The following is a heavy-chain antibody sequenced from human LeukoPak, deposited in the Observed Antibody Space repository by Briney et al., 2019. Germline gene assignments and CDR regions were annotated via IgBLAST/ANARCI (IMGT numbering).Heavy chain of an antibody. J-gene: IGHJ6*04. V-gene: IGHV1-18*01. CDR3: ARVSGYDYHYYYYGRDV. D-gene: IGHD5-12*01. Sequence: ASVKVSCKASGYTFTSYGISWVRQAPGQGLEWMGWISAYNGNTNYAQKLQGRVTMTTDTSTSTAYMELRSLRSDDTAVYSCARVSGYDYHYYYYGRDVWAKGTRVTVSS. CDR2: ISAYNGNT. CDR1: GYTFTSYG.